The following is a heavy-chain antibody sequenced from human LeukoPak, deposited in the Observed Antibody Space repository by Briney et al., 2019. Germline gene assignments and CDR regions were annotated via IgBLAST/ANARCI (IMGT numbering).Heavy chain of an antibody. CDR2: ISSSSSYI. D-gene: IGHD6-19*01. CDR1: GFTFSSYS. V-gene: IGHV3-21*01. J-gene: IGHJ6*02. CDR3: ARDRGPPIPVAGTHFLSVYYYGMDV. Sequence: PGGSLRLSCAASGFTFSSYSMNWVRQAPGKGLEWVSSISSSSSYIYYADSVKGRFTISRDNAKNSLYLQMNSLRAEDTAVYYCARDRGPPIPVAGTHFLSVYYYGMDVWGQGTTVTVSS.